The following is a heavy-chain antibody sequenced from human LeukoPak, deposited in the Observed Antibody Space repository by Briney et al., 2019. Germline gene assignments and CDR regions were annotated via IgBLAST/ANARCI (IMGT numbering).Heavy chain of an antibody. Sequence: GGSLTLSCAASGFTFSSYAMNWVRQAPGKGLEWVSGISGSGDRTYYADSVKGRFTISRDNSKNTLYLQMNSLRAEDTAVYFCAKYTDYYYHPYDLLVWGQGTTVTVSS. CDR2: ISGSGDRT. V-gene: IGHV3-23*01. D-gene: IGHD2-2*02. J-gene: IGHJ6*02. CDR1: GFTFSSYA. CDR3: AKYTDYYYHPYDLLV.